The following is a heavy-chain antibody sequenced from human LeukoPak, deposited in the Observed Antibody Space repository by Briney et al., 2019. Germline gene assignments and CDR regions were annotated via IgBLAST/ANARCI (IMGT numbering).Heavy chain of an antibody. Sequence: GASVKVSCKVSGYTLTELSMHWVRQAPGKGLEWMGGFDPEDGETIYAQKFQGRVTITMDVSARTVYMELSSLRSEDTTIYYCARDFGSGVFDPWGQGTLVTVSS. J-gene: IGHJ5*02. V-gene: IGHV1-24*01. CDR3: ARDFGSGVFDP. D-gene: IGHD3-10*01. CDR1: GYTLTELS. CDR2: FDPEDGET.